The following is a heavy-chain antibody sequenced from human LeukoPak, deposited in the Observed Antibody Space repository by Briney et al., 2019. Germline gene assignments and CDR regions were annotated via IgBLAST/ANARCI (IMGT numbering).Heavy chain of an antibody. J-gene: IGHJ5*02. D-gene: IGHD6-25*01. CDR1: GGSVTKFY. Sequence: SETLSLTCTVSGGSVTKFYGHWIRQAPGKGLEWIGFIFHTGITNYNPSLKSRVTISVDTSKNQFSLKLTSVTAADTAVYFCARDLFHINCSESWGQGTLVTVSS. CDR2: IFHTGIT. V-gene: IGHV4-59*02. CDR3: ARDLFHINCSES.